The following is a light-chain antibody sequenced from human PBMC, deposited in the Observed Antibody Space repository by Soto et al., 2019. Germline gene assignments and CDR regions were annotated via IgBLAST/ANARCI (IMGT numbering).Light chain of an antibody. V-gene: IGKV3-20*01. Sequence: EIVLTQSPGTLSLSPGERATLSCRASQSVSNNYLAWYQQKPGQAPRLLIYGVSGRATGIPDRFSGSGSGTEFTLTISSLQPDDFAVYYCQQHETLITFGQGTRLEI. CDR3: QQHETLIT. CDR2: GVS. J-gene: IGKJ5*01. CDR1: QSVSNNY.